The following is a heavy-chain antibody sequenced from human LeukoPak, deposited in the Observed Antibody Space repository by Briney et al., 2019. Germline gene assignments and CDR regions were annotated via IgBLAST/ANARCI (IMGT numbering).Heavy chain of an antibody. D-gene: IGHD1-26*01. J-gene: IGHJ3*02. Sequence: SETLSLTCTVSGGSLSSYYWSWIRQPPGKGLEWIGYIYYSGSTNYNPSLKSRVTISVDTSKNQFSLKLSSVTAADTAVYYCARLYRATDAFDIWGQGTMVTVSS. CDR3: ARLYRATDAFDI. CDR2: IYYSGST. CDR1: GGSLSSYY. V-gene: IGHV4-59*08.